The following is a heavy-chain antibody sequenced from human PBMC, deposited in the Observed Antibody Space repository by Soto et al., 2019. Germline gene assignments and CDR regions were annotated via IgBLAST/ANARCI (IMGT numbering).Heavy chain of an antibody. V-gene: IGHV1-69*13. CDR3: ARYCSGGSCYSLFSGYYYGMDV. CDR2: IIPIFGTA. CDR1: GGTFSSYA. J-gene: IGHJ6*02. D-gene: IGHD2-15*01. Sequence: ASVKVSCKASGGTFSSYAISWVRQAPGQGLEWMGGIIPIFGTANYAQKFQGRVTITADESTSTAYMELSSLRSEDTAVYYCARYCSGGSCYSLFSGYYYGMDVWGQGTTVTVSS.